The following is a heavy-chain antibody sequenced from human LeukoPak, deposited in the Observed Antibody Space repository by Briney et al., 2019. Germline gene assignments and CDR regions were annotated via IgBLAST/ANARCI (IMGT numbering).Heavy chain of an antibody. D-gene: IGHD1-26*01. CDR3: AVVGGSYPY. Sequence: SETLPLTCAVYGGSFSGYYWSWIRQPPGKGLEWIGEITHSGSTNYNPSLKSRVTISVDTSKNQFSLKLSSVTAADTAVYYCAVVGGSYPYWGQGTLVTVSS. J-gene: IGHJ4*02. CDR1: GGSFSGYY. V-gene: IGHV4-34*01. CDR2: ITHSGST.